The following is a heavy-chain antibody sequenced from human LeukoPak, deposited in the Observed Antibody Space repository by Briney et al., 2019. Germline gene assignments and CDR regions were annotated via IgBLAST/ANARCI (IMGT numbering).Heavy chain of an antibody. D-gene: IGHD3-10*01. V-gene: IGHV3-9*01. Sequence: GGSLRLSCAASGFTFSSYAMSWVRQAPGKGLEWVSGISWDSNRIGYEDSVKGRFTISRDNAKNPLYPQMNSLRAEDTALYYCAKETMVRGPFDYWGQGTLVTVP. J-gene: IGHJ4*02. CDR3: AKETMVRGPFDY. CDR1: GFTFSSYA. CDR2: ISWDSNRI.